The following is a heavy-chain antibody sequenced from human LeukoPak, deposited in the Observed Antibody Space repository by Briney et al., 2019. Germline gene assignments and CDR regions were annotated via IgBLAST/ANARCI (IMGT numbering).Heavy chain of an antibody. CDR1: GFTLSSYA. CDR3: AKGLRTGVGPYMGYHYYMDV. V-gene: IGHV3-23*01. Sequence: GGSPRLSCAASGFTLSSYAMSWVRQAPGKGLRWVSTINDSSDGTYYADSGTARYTISRDNTYTTASLQMNSTSDADTAVYYCAKGLRTGVGPYMGYHYYMDVWGKGATVTVSS. J-gene: IGHJ6*03. CDR2: INDSSDGT. D-gene: IGHD3-16*01.